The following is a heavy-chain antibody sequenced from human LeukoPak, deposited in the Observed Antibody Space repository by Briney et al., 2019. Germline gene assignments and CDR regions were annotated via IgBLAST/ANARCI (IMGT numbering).Heavy chain of an antibody. CDR3: ASSMDVVVAASQAFDP. CDR2: ISPILGTA. J-gene: IGHJ5*02. V-gene: IGHV1-69*13. Sequence: ASVKVSCKASGGTLSSYAFNWVRQAPGQGLEWMGGISPILGTANYAQKFQGRVTITADESTSTAYMELSSLRSEDTAVYYCASSMDVVVAASQAFDPWGQGTLVTVSS. CDR1: GGTLSSYA. D-gene: IGHD2-15*01.